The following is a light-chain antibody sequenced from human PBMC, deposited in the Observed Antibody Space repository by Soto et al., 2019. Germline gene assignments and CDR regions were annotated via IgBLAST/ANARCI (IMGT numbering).Light chain of an antibody. J-gene: IGLJ1*01. Sequence: QSVLTQPPSVSGAPGQRVTISCTGSSSNIGAGYDVHWYQQRPGTAPKLLIFGNINRPSGVPDRFSGSKSGTSASLTITGLQAEDEGDYYCGTWDSSLSAVFGTGTKLTVL. CDR1: SSNIGAGYD. V-gene: IGLV1-40*01. CDR2: GNI. CDR3: GTWDSSLSAV.